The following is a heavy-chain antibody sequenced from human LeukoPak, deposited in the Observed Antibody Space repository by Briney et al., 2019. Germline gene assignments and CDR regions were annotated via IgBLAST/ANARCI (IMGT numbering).Heavy chain of an antibody. D-gene: IGHD1-26*01. Sequence: GGSLRLSCAASGFTFSSYSMNWVRQAPGKGLEWVSSISSSSSYIYYADSMKGRFTISRDNAKNSLYLQMNSLRAEDTAVYYCARRLSGSYYAYFDCWGQGTLVTVSS. CDR3: ARRLSGSYYAYFDC. V-gene: IGHV3-21*01. CDR2: ISSSSSYI. J-gene: IGHJ4*02. CDR1: GFTFSSYS.